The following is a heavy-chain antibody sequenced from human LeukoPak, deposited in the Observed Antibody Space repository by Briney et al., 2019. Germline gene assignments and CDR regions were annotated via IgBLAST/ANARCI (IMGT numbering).Heavy chain of an antibody. Sequence: RGSLRLSCAAAGFTLSSYWMHWVRQAPGKGLVWVSRINSDGSSTNYADSVKGRFTISRDNAKNTLYLQMNRRRAEDTAVYYCARVRYCDYWGQGTLVTVSS. J-gene: IGHJ4*02. CDR1: GFTLSSYW. CDR3: ARVRYCDY. CDR2: INSDGSST. D-gene: IGHD1-14*01. V-gene: IGHV3-74*01.